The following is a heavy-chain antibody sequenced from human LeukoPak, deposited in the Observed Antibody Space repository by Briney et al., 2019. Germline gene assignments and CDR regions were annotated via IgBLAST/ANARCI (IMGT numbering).Heavy chain of an antibody. CDR2: IKKDGTEK. Sequence: GSLTLAWAVAGFIFRSYSMGWVRQLAGGGLGWVANIKKDGTEKYYGESVKGRITISRDNAKNSLYLRMNSLRAEDTAVYYCARDSLVYSGAAGLGYYYFMDVWGKGTTVTVSS. CDR1: GFIFRSYS. CDR3: ARDSLVYSGAAGLGYYYFMDV. D-gene: IGHD6-13*01. V-gene: IGHV3-7*01. J-gene: IGHJ6*03.